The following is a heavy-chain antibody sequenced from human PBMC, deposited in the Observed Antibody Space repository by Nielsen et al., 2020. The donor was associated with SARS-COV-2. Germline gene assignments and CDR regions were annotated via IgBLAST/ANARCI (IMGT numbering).Heavy chain of an antibody. CDR2: VSHSGST. J-gene: IGHJ2*01. D-gene: IGHD3-3*01. CDR3: ARDGASGRFYDWLSHFDL. CDR1: GGPISDDGYY. V-gene: IGHV4-34*01. Sequence: SETLSLTCTVSGGPISDDGYYWTWIRQPPGKGLEWIGEVSHSGSTNTNPSLKSRVTISVDTSKSQFSLKLRSVTAADTAVYYCARDGASGRFYDWLSHFDLWGRGTLVTVSS.